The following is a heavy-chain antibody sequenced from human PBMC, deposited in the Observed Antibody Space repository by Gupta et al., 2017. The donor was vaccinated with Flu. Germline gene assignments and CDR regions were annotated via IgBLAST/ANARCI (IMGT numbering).Heavy chain of an antibody. D-gene: IGHD3-22*01. CDR3: ARNFYYDSSGYQRGFDP. J-gene: IGHJ5*02. CDR2: INHSGST. CDR1: GGSFSGYY. Sequence: VQLQQLGAGLLKPSETLSLTCAVYGGSFSGYYWSWIRQPPGKGLEWIGEINHSGSTNYNPSLKSRVTISVDTSKNQFSLKLSSVTAADTAVYYCARNFYYDSSGYQRGFDPWGQGTLVTVSS. V-gene: IGHV4-34*01.